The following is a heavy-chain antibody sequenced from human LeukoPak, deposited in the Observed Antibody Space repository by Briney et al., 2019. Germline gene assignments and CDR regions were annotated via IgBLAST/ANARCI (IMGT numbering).Heavy chain of an antibody. CDR3: ARVWCSGGNCYSRWFDL. CDR1: GGSISSYY. V-gene: IGHV4-59*01. J-gene: IGHJ5*02. CDR2: IYYSETT. Sequence: SETLSLTCTVSGGSISSYYWSWIRQPPGKGLEWIGHIYYSETTNYNPSLKSRVTISVDTSKNQFSLKVSSVTAADTAVYFCARVWCSGGNCYSRWFDLWGQGNMVTVSS. D-gene: IGHD2-15*01.